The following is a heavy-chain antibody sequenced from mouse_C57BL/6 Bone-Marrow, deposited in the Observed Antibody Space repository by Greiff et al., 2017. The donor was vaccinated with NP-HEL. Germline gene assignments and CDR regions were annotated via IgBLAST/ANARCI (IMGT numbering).Heavy chain of an antibody. V-gene: IGHV5-6*02. CDR1: GFTFSSYG. D-gene: IGHD2-4*01. CDR3: ASPYDYDVAWFAY. J-gene: IGHJ3*01. Sequence: EVKLVESGGDLVKPGGSLKLSCAASGFTFSSYGMSWVRQTPDKRLEWVATISSGGSYTYYPDSVKGRFTISRDNAKNTLYLQMISLKSDDTSMYYCASPYDYDVAWFAYWGQGTLVTVSA. CDR2: ISSGGSYT.